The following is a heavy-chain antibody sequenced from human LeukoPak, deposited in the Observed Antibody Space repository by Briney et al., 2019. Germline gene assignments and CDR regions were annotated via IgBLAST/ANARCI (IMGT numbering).Heavy chain of an antibody. CDR1: GGSISSGGYY. CDR3: ARDGLRDDAFDI. J-gene: IGHJ3*02. Sequence: PSQTLSLTCTVSGGSISSGGYYWSWIRQPPGKGLEWIGYIYHSGSTYYNPSLKSRVTISVDGSKNQFSLKLSSVTAADTAVYYCARDGLRDDAFDIWGQGTMVTVSS. V-gene: IGHV4-30-2*01. CDR2: IYHSGST.